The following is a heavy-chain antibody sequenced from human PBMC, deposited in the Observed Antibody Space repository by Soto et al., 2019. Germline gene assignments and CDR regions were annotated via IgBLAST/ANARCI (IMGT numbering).Heavy chain of an antibody. J-gene: IGHJ5*02. CDR3: AKDRSVDTRDWFDP. Sequence: EVQLLESGGGLVQPGGSLRLSCAASGFTFGTYAMNWVRQAPGKGLEWVSGISGSGGSTYYADSVKGRFTISRDNSKNTLYLQMNSLRADDTAVYYCAKDRSVDTRDWFDPWGQGTLFTVSS. CDR2: ISGSGGST. V-gene: IGHV3-23*01. CDR1: GFTFGTYA. D-gene: IGHD5-18*01.